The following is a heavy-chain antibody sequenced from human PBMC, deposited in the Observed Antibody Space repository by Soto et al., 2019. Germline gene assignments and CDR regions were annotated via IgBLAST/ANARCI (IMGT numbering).Heavy chain of an antibody. CDR1: GGSISSYS. CDR2: IYTSGST. CDR3: ASSAPNTPYCGGGSCYSGTWFDP. J-gene: IGHJ5*02. D-gene: IGHD2-15*01. Sequence: SETLSLTCTDSGGSISSYSWSWIRQPAGKGLEWIGRIYTSGSTNYNPSLKSRVTMSVDTSKNQISLKLSSVTAADTAVYYCASSAPNTPYCGGGSCYSGTWFDPWGQGTLVTVSS. V-gene: IGHV4-4*07.